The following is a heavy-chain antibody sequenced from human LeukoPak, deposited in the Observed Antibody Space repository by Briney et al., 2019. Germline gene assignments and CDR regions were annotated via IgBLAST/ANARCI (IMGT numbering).Heavy chain of an antibody. V-gene: IGHV3-30*18. CDR3: AKRELLRPFDY. CDR1: GFTFSDYG. D-gene: IGHD1-26*01. CDR2: ISYDGSDK. Sequence: PGRSLRLSCTASGFTFSDYGMHWVRQAPGKGLEWVAVISYDGSDKYYADSVKGRFTISRDNSNNTLYVQMDSLRVEDTAVYYCAKRELLRPFDYWGQGTLVTVSS. J-gene: IGHJ4*02.